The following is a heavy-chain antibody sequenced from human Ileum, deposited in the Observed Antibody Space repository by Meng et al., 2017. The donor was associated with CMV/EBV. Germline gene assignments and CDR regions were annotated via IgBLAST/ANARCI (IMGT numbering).Heavy chain of an antibody. CDR3: ASVRGGCARSSCYFEN. CDR2: ISHSGDT. J-gene: IGHJ4*02. V-gene: IGHV4-4*02. CDR1: GVSGSSSNW. D-gene: IGHD6-13*01. Sequence: SGVSGSSSNWWTWVRQPPGKRLEWIGEISHSGDTYHNPSLKSRVAISVDKSKNLFSLNMTFVTAADTAVYYCASVRGGCARSSCYFENWGQGTLVTVSS.